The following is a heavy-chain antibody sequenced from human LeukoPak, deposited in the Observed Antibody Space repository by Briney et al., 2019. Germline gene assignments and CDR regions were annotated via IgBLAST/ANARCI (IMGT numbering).Heavy chain of an antibody. CDR1: GFTFSSYS. V-gene: IGHV3-21*01. Sequence: PGGSLRLSCAASGFTFSSYSMNWVRQTPGKGLELVSSISSSSSYIYYADSVKGRFAISRDNAKNSLYLQMNSLRAEDTAVYYCARDVRTGTTRPYYFDYWGQGTLVTVSS. D-gene: IGHD1-1*01. CDR3: ARDVRTGTTRPYYFDY. J-gene: IGHJ4*02. CDR2: ISSSSSYI.